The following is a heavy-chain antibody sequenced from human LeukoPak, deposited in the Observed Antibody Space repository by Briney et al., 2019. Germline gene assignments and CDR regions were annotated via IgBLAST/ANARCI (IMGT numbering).Heavy chain of an antibody. D-gene: IGHD5-24*01. Sequence: ASVKVSCKASGYTFTSYAMNWVRQAPGQGLEWMGWINTNTGNPTYAQGFTGRFVFSLDTSVSTAYLQISSLKAEDTAVYYCARDLVIGNRDGYKSRGFGYWGQGTLVTVSS. CDR1: GYTFTSYA. V-gene: IGHV7-4-1*02. CDR3: ARDLVIGNRDGYKSRGFGY. CDR2: INTNTGNP. J-gene: IGHJ4*02.